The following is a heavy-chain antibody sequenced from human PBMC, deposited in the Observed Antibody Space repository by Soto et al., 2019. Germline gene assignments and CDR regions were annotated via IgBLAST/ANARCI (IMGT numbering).Heavy chain of an antibody. CDR3: ARVEYYYDSSGFP. V-gene: IGHV1-69*02. CDR1: GGTFSSYT. CDR2: IIPILGIA. Sequence: SVKVSCKASGGTFSSYTISWVRQAPGQGLEWMGRIIPILGIANYAQKFQGRVTITADKSTSTAYMELSSLRSEDTAVYYCARVEYYYDSSGFPWGPGTLVTVSS. J-gene: IGHJ5*02. D-gene: IGHD3-22*01.